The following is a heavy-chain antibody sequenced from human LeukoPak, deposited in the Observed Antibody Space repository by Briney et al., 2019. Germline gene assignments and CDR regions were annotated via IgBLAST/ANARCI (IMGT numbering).Heavy chain of an antibody. CDR3: ARDLLMRDSSGYYSVSYYFDY. D-gene: IGHD3-22*01. V-gene: IGHV1-2*02. Sequence: ASVKVSCKASGYTFTDYFIHWVRQAPGQGLERMGWINPNSGGTNYAQNFQGRVTMTRDTSISTAYMELSRLRSDDTAVYYCARDLLMRDSSGYYSVSYYFDYWGQGTLVTVSS. J-gene: IGHJ4*02. CDR2: INPNSGGT. CDR1: GYTFTDYF.